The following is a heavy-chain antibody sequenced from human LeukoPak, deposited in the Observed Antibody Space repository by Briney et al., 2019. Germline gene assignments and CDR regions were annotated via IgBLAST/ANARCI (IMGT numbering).Heavy chain of an antibody. CDR1: GYTFTRYG. J-gene: IGHJ4*02. CDR3: VRDRFYYDSSGYYWQPFDY. CDR2: ISAYNGNT. D-gene: IGHD3-22*01. V-gene: IGHV1-18*01. Sequence: ASVKVSCKASGYTFTRYGISWVRQAPGQGLEWMGWISAYNGNTNYAQKLQGRVTMTTDTSTSTAYMELRSLRSDDTAVYYCVRDRFYYDSSGYYWQPFDYWGQGTLVTVSS.